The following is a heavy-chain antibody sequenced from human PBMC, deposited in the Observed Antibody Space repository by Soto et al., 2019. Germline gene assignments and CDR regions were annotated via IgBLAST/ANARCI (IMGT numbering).Heavy chain of an antibody. Sequence: QVQLVQSGAEVKKPGSSVTVSCKASGGTFSSYTISWVRQALGQGLEWMGGIIPIFGTANYAQKFQGRVTITADESTSTAYMELSSLRSEDTAVYYCARGNHRWLQLWYFDLWGRGTLATVSS. V-gene: IGHV1-69*12. CDR3: ARGNHRWLQLWYFDL. J-gene: IGHJ2*01. D-gene: IGHD5-12*01. CDR1: GGTFSSYT. CDR2: IIPIFGTA.